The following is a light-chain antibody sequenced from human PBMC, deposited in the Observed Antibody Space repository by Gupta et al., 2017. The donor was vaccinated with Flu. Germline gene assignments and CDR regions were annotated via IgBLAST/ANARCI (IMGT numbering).Light chain of an antibody. V-gene: IGLV2-14*01. CDR3: SSYTTSSTLV. CDR1: SSDVGGYNY. J-gene: IGLJ2*01. Sequence: QSALTQPASVSGSPGQSITISCTGTSSDVGGYNYVSWYQQHPGKAPKLMIYEVSHRPSGVSNRFSGSKSGSTASLTISGLQAEDEAHYYCSSYTTSSTLVFGGGTKLTVL. CDR2: EVS.